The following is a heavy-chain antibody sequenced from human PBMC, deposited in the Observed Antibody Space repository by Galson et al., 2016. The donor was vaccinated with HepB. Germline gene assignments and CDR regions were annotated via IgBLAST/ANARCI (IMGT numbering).Heavy chain of an antibody. V-gene: IGHV3-21*01. CDR3: ARAVSWDYGDYACS. J-gene: IGHJ5*02. D-gene: IGHD4-17*01. CDR2: ISSSRSYI. CDR1: GFTFSSYS. Sequence: SLRLSCAASGFTFSSYSMNWVRQAPGKGLEWVSSISSSRSYIYYADSVKGRFTISRDNAKNSLYLQMNSLRAEDTAVYYCARAVSWDYGDYACSWGQGTLVTVSS.